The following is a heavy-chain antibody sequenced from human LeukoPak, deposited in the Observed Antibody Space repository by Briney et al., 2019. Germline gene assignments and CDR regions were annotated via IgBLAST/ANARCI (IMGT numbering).Heavy chain of an antibody. CDR3: ARVDYLCFDY. V-gene: IGHV4-31*03. Sequence: SETLSLTCTVSGGSISSGGYYWSWIRQHPGKGLEWIGYIYYTGSTYYNPSLKSRVTISVDTSKNQFSLKLSSVTAADTAVYYCARVDYLCFDYWGQGTLVTVSS. D-gene: IGHD4-17*01. CDR2: IYYTGST. J-gene: IGHJ4*02. CDR1: GGSISSGGYY.